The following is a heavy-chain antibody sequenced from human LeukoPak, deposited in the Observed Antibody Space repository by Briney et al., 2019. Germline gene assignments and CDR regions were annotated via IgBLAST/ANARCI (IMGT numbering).Heavy chain of an antibody. CDR2: IYYSGST. CDR1: GGSISSYY. CDR3: ARGYSSGWFPDAFDI. V-gene: IGHV4-59*01. D-gene: IGHD6-19*01. J-gene: IGHJ3*02. Sequence: PSETLSLTCTVSGGSISSYYWSWIRQPPGKGLGWIGYIYYSGSTNYNPSLKSRVTISVDTSKNQFSLKLSSVTAADTAVYYCARGYSSGWFPDAFDIWGQGTMVTVSS.